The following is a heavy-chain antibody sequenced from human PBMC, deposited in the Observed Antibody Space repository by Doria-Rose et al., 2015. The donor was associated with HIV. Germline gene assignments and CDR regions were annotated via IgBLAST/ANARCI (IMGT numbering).Heavy chain of an antibody. J-gene: IGHJ3*02. CDR2: IKQDGSEK. V-gene: IGHV3-7*01. CDR3: ARGSYGAFDI. D-gene: IGHD3-10*01. Sequence: YRMHWVRQAPGRGLEWVANIKQDGSEKSYVDSVEGRFTISRDDAKNSLYLQMNSLRAEDTAVYYCARGSYGAFDIWGQGTMITVSS. CDR1: YR.